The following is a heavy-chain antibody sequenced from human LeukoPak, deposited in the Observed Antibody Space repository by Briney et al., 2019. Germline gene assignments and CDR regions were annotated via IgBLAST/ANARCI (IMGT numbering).Heavy chain of an antibody. J-gene: IGHJ4*02. CDR2: IYPGDSDT. D-gene: IGHD1-26*01. CDR1: GYSFTSYW. CDR3: AKAVVGAHEGFDY. V-gene: IGHV5-51*01. Sequence: GESLQISCKGSGYSFTSYWIGWVRQMPGKGLEWMGIIYPGDSDTRYSPSFQGQVTISADKSISTAYLQWSSLKASDTAMYYCAKAVVGAHEGFDYWGQGTLVTVSS.